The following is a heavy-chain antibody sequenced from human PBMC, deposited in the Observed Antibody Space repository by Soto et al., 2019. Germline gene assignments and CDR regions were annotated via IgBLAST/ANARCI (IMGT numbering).Heavy chain of an antibody. J-gene: IGHJ5*02. CDR3: AKDAWSSNRIEKRNWFDP. D-gene: IGHD1-1*01. V-gene: IGHV3-23*01. Sequence: GWSLRLSCAASGFTFSSYAMSWVRQAPGKGLEWVSAISGSGGSTYYADSVKGRFTISRDNSKNTLYLQMNSLRAEDTAVYYYAKDAWSSNRIEKRNWFDPWGQGTLVTVSS. CDR2: ISGSGGST. CDR1: GFTFSSYA.